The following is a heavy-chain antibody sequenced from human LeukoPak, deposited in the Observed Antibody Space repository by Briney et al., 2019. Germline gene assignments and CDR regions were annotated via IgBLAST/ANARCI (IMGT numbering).Heavy chain of an antibody. CDR1: GFTFSSYA. D-gene: IGHD3/OR15-3a*01. Sequence: LRLSCAASGFTFSSYAMNWIRQPPGKGLEWIGYIYYSGSTYYNPSLNSRVTILIDTSKNLFSLKLTSVTAADTAVYYCAREDSRWFDPWGQGTLVTVSS. CDR3: AREDSRWFDP. J-gene: IGHJ5*02. V-gene: IGHV4-30-4*08. CDR2: IYYSGST.